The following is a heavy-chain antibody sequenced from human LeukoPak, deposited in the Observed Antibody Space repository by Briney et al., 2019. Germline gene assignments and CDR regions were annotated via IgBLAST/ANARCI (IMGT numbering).Heavy chain of an antibody. V-gene: IGHV3-30*04. CDR1: GFTFSSYA. Sequence: GRSLRLSCAASGFTFSSYAMHWVRQAPGKGLEWVAVISYDGSNKYYADSVKGRFTISRDNSKNTLYLQMNSLRAEDTAVYYCARGIYPYSSSSSFDYWGQGTLVTVSS. D-gene: IGHD6-6*01. CDR2: ISYDGSNK. J-gene: IGHJ4*02. CDR3: ARGIYPYSSSSSFDY.